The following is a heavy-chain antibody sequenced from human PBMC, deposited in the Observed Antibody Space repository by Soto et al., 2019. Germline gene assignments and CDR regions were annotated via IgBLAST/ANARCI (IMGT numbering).Heavy chain of an antibody. Sequence: PGESLKISCKGSGYSFTSYWIGWVRQMPGKGLEWMGIIYPGDSDTRYSPSFQGQVTISADKSISTAYLQWSSLKASDTAMYYCARRPRITIFGVVKAAFDIWGQGTMVT. CDR1: GYSFTSYW. J-gene: IGHJ3*02. D-gene: IGHD3-3*01. CDR2: IYPGDSDT. CDR3: ARRPRITIFGVVKAAFDI. V-gene: IGHV5-51*01.